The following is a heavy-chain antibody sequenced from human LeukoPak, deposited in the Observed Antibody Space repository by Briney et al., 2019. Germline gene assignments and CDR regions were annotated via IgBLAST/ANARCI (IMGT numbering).Heavy chain of an antibody. Sequence: GGSLRLSCAASGFTFSSYTMNWVRQAPGKGLEWLSSIGGTSNYIYYADSLKGRFTISRGNAKNSLYLQMNSLRAEDTAVYYCARAPRDGYNYDDYWGQGTLVTVSS. CDR2: IGGTSNYI. D-gene: IGHD5-24*01. V-gene: IGHV3-21*01. CDR1: GFTFSSYT. CDR3: ARAPRDGYNYDDY. J-gene: IGHJ4*02.